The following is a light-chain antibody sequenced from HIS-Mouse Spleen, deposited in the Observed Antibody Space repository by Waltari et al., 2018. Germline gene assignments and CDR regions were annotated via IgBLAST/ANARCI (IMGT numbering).Light chain of an antibody. Sequence: SYELTQPPSVSVSPGQTARITCSGDALPKKYAYWYQQKSGQAPVLVIYEDSKRHPGIPERFSGSSSGTMATLTISGAQVEDEADYYCYSTDSSGNHRVFGGGTKLTVL. CDR3: YSTDSSGNHRV. CDR1: ALPKKY. V-gene: IGLV3-10*01. CDR2: EDS. J-gene: IGLJ2*01.